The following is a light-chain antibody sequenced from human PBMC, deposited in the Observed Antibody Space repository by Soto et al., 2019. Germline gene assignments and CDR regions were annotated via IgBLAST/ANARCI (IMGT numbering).Light chain of an antibody. CDR1: QGLSSW. Sequence: DIQMTQSPSFVSASVGDTVTITCRASQGLSSWLGWYQQKRGRAPKLLIYAAYSIQCGVPSRCSGSGSGTEFTRTITNLQPEDVATYSSQEAHSSRFTFGPGTKCDI. CDR3: QEAHSSRFT. J-gene: IGKJ3*01. CDR2: AAY. V-gene: IGKV1-12*02.